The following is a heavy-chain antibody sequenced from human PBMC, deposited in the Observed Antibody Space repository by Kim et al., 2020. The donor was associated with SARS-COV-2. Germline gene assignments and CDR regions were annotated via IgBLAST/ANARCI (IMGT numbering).Heavy chain of an antibody. Sequence: SETLSLTCTVSGGSISSSSYYWGWIRQPPGKGLEWIGSIYYSGSTYYNPSLKSRVTISVDTSKNQFSLKLSSVTAADTAVYYCARDYGAKYRGFDYWGQGTLVTVSS. CDR2: IYYSGST. J-gene: IGHJ4*02. D-gene: IGHD4-17*01. V-gene: IGHV4-39*02. CDR1: GGSISSSSYY. CDR3: ARDYGAKYRGFDY.